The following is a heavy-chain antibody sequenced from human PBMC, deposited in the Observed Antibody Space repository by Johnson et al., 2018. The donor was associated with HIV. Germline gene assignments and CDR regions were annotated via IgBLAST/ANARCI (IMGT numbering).Heavy chain of an antibody. V-gene: IGHV3-48*01. CDR2: ISSSGSTL. D-gene: IGHD5-18*01. Sequence: VQLVESGGGLVQPGGSLRLSCAASGFTFSSYAMHWVRQAPGKGLEWVSYISSSGSTLYYADSVKGRFTISRDNSKNTLYLKMNSLRAEDTAVYYCARLPSGYSRDDLDIWGQGTMVTVSS. CDR1: GFTFSSYA. CDR3: ARLPSGYSRDDLDI. J-gene: IGHJ3*02.